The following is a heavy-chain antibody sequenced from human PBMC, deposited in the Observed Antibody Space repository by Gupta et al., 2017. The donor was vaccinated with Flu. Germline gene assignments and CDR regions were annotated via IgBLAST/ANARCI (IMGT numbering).Heavy chain of an antibody. Sequence: ISYDGSNKYYADSVKGRFTISRDNSKNTLYLQMNSLRAEDTAVYYCAKVLFRPYYDFWSGYEYYYYYYGMDVWGQGTTVTVSS. V-gene: IGHV3-30*18. CDR2: ISYDGSNK. CDR3: AKVLFRPYYDFWSGYEYYYYYYGMDV. J-gene: IGHJ6*02. D-gene: IGHD3-3*01.